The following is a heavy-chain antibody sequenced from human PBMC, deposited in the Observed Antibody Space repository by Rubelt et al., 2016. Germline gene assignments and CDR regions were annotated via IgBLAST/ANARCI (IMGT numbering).Heavy chain of an antibody. J-gene: IGHJ4*02. V-gene: IGHV3-49*05. Sequence: GGGLVKPGRSLRLSCTASGFTFGDYAMSWFRQAPGKGLEWVGFIRGKVYGGTTEYAASVKGRFTLSRDDSKSIAYLQMNSLKTEDTAVYYCTRARVFGGVFANYFDCWGQGTLVTVSS. CDR1: GFTFGDYA. CDR2: IRGKVYGGTT. D-gene: IGHD3-16*02. CDR3: TRARVFGGVFANYFDC.